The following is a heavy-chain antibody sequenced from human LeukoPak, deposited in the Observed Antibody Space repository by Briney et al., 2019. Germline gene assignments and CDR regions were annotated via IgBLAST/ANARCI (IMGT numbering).Heavy chain of an antibody. J-gene: IGHJ4*02. Sequence: GESLRISCKGSGYSFTSYWIGWVRQMPGKGLEWMGIIYPGDSDTRYSPSFQGQVTISADKSISTAYLQWSSLKASDTAMYYCARRGPSYCSGGSCFDYWGQGTLVTVSS. CDR2: IYPGDSDT. CDR3: ARRGPSYCSGGSCFDY. V-gene: IGHV5-51*01. D-gene: IGHD2-15*01. CDR1: GYSFTSYW.